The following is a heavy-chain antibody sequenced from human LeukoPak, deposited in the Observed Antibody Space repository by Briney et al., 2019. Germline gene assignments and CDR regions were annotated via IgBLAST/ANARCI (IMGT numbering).Heavy chain of an antibody. Sequence: GGSLRLSCAASGFTFSSYSMNWVRQAPGKGLEWVSYISSSSSTIYYADSVKGRFTISRDNAKNSLYLQMNSLRAEDTAVYYCARCSHSYDFWSGYYWGEEGILSYWGQGTLVTVSS. CDR2: ISSSSSTI. J-gene: IGHJ4*02. V-gene: IGHV3-48*01. CDR1: GFTFSSYS. D-gene: IGHD3-3*01. CDR3: ARCSHSYDFWSGYYWGEEGILSY.